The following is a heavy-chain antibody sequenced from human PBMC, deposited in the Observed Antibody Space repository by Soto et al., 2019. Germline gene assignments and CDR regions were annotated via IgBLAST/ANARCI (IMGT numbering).Heavy chain of an antibody. CDR3: ARDQDIVVAPGAYGMDV. J-gene: IGHJ6*02. V-gene: IGHV3-21*01. CDR2: ISSSSSYI. D-gene: IGHD2-2*01. CDR1: GFTFSSYS. Sequence: GGSLRLSCAASGFTFSSYSMNWVRQAPGKGLEWVSSISSSSSYIYYADSVKGRFTISRDNAKNSLYLQMNSLRAEDTAVYYCARDQDIVVAPGAYGMDVWGQGTTVTVS.